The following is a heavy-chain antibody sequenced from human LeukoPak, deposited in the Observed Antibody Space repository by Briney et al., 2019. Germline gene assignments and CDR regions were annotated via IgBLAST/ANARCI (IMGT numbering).Heavy chain of an antibody. D-gene: IGHD2-2*01. V-gene: IGHV1-46*01. J-gene: IGHJ4*02. CDR1: GYTFTSYY. CDR3: AREPRSYCSSTSCYAGYFDY. Sequence: ASVKVSSKASGYTFTSYYMHWVRQAPGQGLEWMGIINPSGGSTSYAQKFQGRVTMTRDTSTSTVYMELSSLRSEDTAVYYCAREPRSYCSSTSCYAGYFDYWGQGTLVTVSS. CDR2: INPSGGST.